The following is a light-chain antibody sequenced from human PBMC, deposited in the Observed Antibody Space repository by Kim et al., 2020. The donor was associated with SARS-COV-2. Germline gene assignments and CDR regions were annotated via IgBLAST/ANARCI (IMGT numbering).Light chain of an antibody. CDR3: SSYTSSSTVV. V-gene: IGLV2-14*01. CDR1: SSDVGGYNY. Sequence: QSALTQPASVSGSPGPSLPLSCTGTSSDVGGYNYVSWYQQHPGKAPKLMIYDVSKRPSGVSNRFSGSKSGNTASLTISGLQAEDEADYYCSSYTSSSTVVFGGGTQLTVL. J-gene: IGLJ3*02. CDR2: DVS.